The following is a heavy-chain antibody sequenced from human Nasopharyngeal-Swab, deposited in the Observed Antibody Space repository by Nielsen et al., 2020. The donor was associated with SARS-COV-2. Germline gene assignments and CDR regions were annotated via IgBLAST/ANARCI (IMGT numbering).Heavy chain of an antibody. J-gene: IGHJ5*02. D-gene: IGHD2-2*01. CDR3: AREPPLGYCSSTSCPGWFDP. CDR2: ISAYNGNT. CDR1: GYTFTSYG. V-gene: IGHV1-18*01. Sequence: SVKVSCKASGYTFTSYGISWVRQAPGQGLEWMGWISAYNGNTNYAQKLQGRVTMTTDTSTSTAYMELRSLRSDDTAVYYCAREPPLGYCSSTSCPGWFDPWGQGTLVTVSS.